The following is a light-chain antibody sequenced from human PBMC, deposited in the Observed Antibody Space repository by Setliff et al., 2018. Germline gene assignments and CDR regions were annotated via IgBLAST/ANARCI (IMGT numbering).Light chain of an antibody. CDR2: DVS. Sequence: QSALTQPASVSGSPGQSITISCTGTSSDIGGYNYVSWCQQHPGKAPKLMIYDVSQRPSGVSDRFSGSKSGNTASLTISGLQAEDEADYYCISYTNSSTYVVFGGGTKVNVL. CDR3: ISYTNSSTYVV. J-gene: IGLJ2*01. CDR1: SSDIGGYNY. V-gene: IGLV2-14*03.